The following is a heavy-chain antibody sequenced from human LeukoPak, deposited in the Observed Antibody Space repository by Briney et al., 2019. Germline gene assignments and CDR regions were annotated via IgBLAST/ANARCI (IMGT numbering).Heavy chain of an antibody. CDR3: ARGSAVVDGGGPLFDY. CDR2: INPNSGDT. J-gene: IGHJ4*02. Sequence: GASVKVSCKASGYTFTDYYMHWVRQAPGQGLEWMGWINPNSGDTNYAQKFQGRVTMARDTSISTAYMELNRLRSDDTAVYYCARGSAVVDGGGPLFDYWGQGTLVTVSS. CDR1: GYTFTDYY. D-gene: IGHD4-23*01. V-gene: IGHV1-2*02.